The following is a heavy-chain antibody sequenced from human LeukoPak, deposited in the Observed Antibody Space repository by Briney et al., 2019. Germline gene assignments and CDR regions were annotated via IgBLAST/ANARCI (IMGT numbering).Heavy chain of an antibody. V-gene: IGHV4-59*01. CDR3: ASTYPEPTPGDY. CDR1: GGSISNYY. D-gene: IGHD1-14*01. CDR2: IFYTGGT. Sequence: SETLSLTCTISGGSISNYYWNWIRQPPGKGLEWVGYIFYTGGTNYNPSLKSRVAISEDTSKNQFSLKLTSVTAADTAVYYCASTYPEPTPGDYWGQGTLVTVSS. J-gene: IGHJ4*02.